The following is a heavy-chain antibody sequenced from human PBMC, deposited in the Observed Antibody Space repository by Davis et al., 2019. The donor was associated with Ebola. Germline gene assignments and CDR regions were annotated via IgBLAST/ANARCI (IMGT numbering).Heavy chain of an antibody. Sequence: PGGSLRLSCAASGFTFSSYGMHWVRQAPGKGLEWVAVIWYDGSNKYYADSVKGRFTISRDNSKNTLYLQMNSLRAEDTAVYYCARGTVAGTGDAFDIWGQGTTVTVSS. V-gene: IGHV3-33*01. CDR1: GFTFSSYG. CDR2: IWYDGSNK. D-gene: IGHD6-19*01. J-gene: IGHJ3*02. CDR3: ARGTVAGTGDAFDI.